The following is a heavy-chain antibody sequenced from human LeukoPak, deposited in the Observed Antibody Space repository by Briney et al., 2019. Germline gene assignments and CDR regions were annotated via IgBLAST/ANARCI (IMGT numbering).Heavy chain of an antibody. CDR2: IYYSGST. CDR1: GGSIGTYY. J-gene: IGHJ3*01. D-gene: IGHD6-19*01. V-gene: IGHV4-59*08. Sequence: PSETLSLTCSVSGGSIGTYYWSWIRQPPGKGLEWIGYIYYSGSTNYKSSLKSRVTISVDTSKNQFSLKLSSMTAADTAFYYCARSRYSSAWCTFDVWGQGTMVTVSS. CDR3: ARSRYSSAWCTFDV.